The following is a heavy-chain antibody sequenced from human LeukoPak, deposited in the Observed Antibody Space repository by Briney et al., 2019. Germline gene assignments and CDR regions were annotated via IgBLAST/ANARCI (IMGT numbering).Heavy chain of an antibody. Sequence: SGGSLRLSCAASGFTFSSYAMSWVRQAPGKGLEWVSAISGSGGSTYYADSVKGRFTISRDNSKNTLYLQMNSLRAEDTAVYYCARHSSGFPAPDYWGQGTLVTVSS. V-gene: IGHV3-23*01. CDR3: ARHSSGFPAPDY. D-gene: IGHD3-22*01. J-gene: IGHJ4*02. CDR2: ISGSGGST. CDR1: GFTFSSYA.